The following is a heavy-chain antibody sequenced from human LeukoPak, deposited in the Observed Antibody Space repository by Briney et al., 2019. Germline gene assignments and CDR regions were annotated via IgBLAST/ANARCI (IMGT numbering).Heavy chain of an antibody. CDR3: ARGGNYGDYDGYFDY. CDR2: IYYSGST. J-gene: IGHJ4*02. CDR1: GGSISSYY. Sequence: SETLSLTCTVSGGSISSYYWSWIRQPPGKGLEWIGYIYYSGSTNYNPSLRSRVTISVDTSKNQFSLKLSSVTAADMAVYYCARGGNYGDYDGYFDYWGQGTLVTVSS. D-gene: IGHD4-17*01. V-gene: IGHV4-59*08.